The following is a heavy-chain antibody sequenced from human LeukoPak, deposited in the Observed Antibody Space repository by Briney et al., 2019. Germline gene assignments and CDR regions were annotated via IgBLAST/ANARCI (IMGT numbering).Heavy chain of an antibody. CDR1: GDSISSSSFY. J-gene: IGHJ4*02. CDR2: IYYSGST. CDR3: ARGGWQWLPHFDY. Sequence: PSETLSLTCTVSGDSISSSSFYWGWIRQPPGKGLEWIGSIYYSGSTYYNPSLKSRVTISVDTSKNQFSLKLTSVTAADTAIFYCARGGWQWLPHFDYWGQGILVTVSS. D-gene: IGHD6-19*01. V-gene: IGHV4-39*01.